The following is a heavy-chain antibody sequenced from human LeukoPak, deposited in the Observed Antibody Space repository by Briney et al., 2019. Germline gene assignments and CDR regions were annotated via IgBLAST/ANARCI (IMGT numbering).Heavy chain of an antibody. CDR1: GGSISSDY. V-gene: IGHV4-59*01. J-gene: IGHJ5*02. D-gene: IGHD3-16*01. CDR2: IYYSGST. CDR3: ARVGGKGWFDP. Sequence: PSETLSLTCTVSGGSISSDYWSWIRQPPGKGLEWIGYIYYSGSTNYNPSLKSRVTISVDTSKNQFSLKLSSVTAADTAVYYCARVGGKGWFDPWGQGTLVTVSS.